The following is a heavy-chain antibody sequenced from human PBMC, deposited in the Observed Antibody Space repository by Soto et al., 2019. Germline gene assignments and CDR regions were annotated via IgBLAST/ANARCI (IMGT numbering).Heavy chain of an antibody. CDR1: GGSISSYY. Sequence: PSETLSLTCTVSGGSISSYYWSWIRQPPGKGLEWIGYIYYSGSTNYNPSLKSRVTISVDTSKNQFSLKLSSVTAADTTVYYCAAYRSGWYNDYWGQGTLVTVSS. CDR3: AAYRSGWYNDY. D-gene: IGHD6-19*01. J-gene: IGHJ4*02. V-gene: IGHV4-59*01. CDR2: IYYSGST.